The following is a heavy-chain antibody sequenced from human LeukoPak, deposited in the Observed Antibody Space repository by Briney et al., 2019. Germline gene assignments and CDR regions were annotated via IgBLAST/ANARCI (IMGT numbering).Heavy chain of an antibody. J-gene: IGHJ4*02. V-gene: IGHV1-46*01. CDR2: ISPSGDTT. D-gene: IGHD7-27*01. CDR3: VRAGDQYFDV. Sequence: ASVEVSCKAPGYIFTNHFVHWVRQAPGQGLQWMGIISPSGDTTTYAQKFVGRVTLTRDTSTSTVYLDLRSLESEDTALYYCVRAGDQYFDVWGQGIQVTVSS. CDR1: GYIFTNHF.